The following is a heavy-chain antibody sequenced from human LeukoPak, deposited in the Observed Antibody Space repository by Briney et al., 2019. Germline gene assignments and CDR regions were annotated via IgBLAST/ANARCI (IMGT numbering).Heavy chain of an antibody. J-gene: IGHJ4*02. CDR3: ARTDGYSLLADY. CDR2: IYYSGST. V-gene: IGHV4-39*01. CDR1: GGSISSSSYY. D-gene: IGHD5-24*01. Sequence: SETLSFTCTVSGGSISSSSYYWGWIRQPPGKGLEWIGSIYYSGSTYYNPSLKSRVTIFVDTSKNPFSLKRSSVTAADTAVYYCARTDGYSLLADYWGQGTLVTVSS.